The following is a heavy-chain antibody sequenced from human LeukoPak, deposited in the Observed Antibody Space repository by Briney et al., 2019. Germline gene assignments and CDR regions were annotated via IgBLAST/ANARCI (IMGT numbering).Heavy chain of an antibody. J-gene: IGHJ6*02. CDR3: ARDQYSSSWYGGFSYYYGMDV. V-gene: IGHV1-2*02. Sequence: ASVTVSCKASGYTFTGYYKHWVRQAPGQGLEWMGWINPNSGGTNYAQKFQGRVTMTRDTSISTAYMELSRLRSDDTAVYYCARDQYSSSWYGGFSYYYGMDVWGQGTTVTVSS. CDR2: INPNSGGT. D-gene: IGHD6-13*01. CDR1: GYTFTGYY.